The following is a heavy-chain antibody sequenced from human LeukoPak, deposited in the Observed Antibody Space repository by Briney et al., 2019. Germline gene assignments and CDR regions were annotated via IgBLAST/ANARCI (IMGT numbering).Heavy chain of an antibody. CDR2: ISGSGGST. CDR1: GFTFSSYA. J-gene: IGHJ4*02. Sequence: GGSLRLSCAASGFTFSSYAMSWVRQAPGKGLEWVSAISGSGGSTYYADSVKGRFTISRDNSKNTLYLQMNSLRAEDTAVYYCAEMGLSGYDYEPFLDYWGQGTLVTVSS. D-gene: IGHD5-12*01. V-gene: IGHV3-23*01. CDR3: AEMGLSGYDYEPFLDY.